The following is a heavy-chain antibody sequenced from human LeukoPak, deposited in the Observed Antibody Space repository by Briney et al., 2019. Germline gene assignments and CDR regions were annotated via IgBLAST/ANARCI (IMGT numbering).Heavy chain of an antibody. Sequence: GGSLRLSCAASGFTFSSYWMHWVRQAPGKGLVWVSRINSDGSSTSYADSVKGRFTISRDNAKKSLYLQMNSLRAEDTAVYYCARCWGSGIYLFDAFDIWGQGTMVTVSS. J-gene: IGHJ3*02. CDR1: GFTFSSYW. CDR2: INSDGSST. CDR3: ARCWGSGIYLFDAFDI. D-gene: IGHD1-26*01. V-gene: IGHV3-74*01.